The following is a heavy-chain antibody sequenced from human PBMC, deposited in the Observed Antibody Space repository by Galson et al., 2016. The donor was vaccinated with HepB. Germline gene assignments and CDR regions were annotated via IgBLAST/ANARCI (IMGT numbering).Heavy chain of an antibody. D-gene: IGHD2-2*01. Sequence: SVKVSCKASGYTFTSYYIHWVRQAPGQGLEWMGIINPSGGSTSYAQKFQGRIAVTRDTSTSTVYMELSCLRSEDSAVYYCAREGSVTSFFDSWGQGAVVTVSS. CDR1: GYTFTSYY. V-gene: IGHV1-46*01. J-gene: IGHJ4*02. CDR2: INPSGGST. CDR3: AREGSVTSFFDS.